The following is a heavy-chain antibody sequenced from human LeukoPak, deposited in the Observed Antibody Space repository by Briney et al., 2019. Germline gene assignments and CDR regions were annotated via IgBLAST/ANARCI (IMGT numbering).Heavy chain of an antibody. CDR3: AKRHDRSGYSYYYGMDV. V-gene: IGHV3-23*01. J-gene: IGHJ6*02. CDR2: ISGGGGAT. CDR1: GFTFSIYA. D-gene: IGHD3-22*01. Sequence: PGGSLRLSCAASGFTFSIYAMTWVRQAPGKGLEWVSAISGGGGATYYADSVRGRFTISRDNSKNTLYLQMNSLRAEDTAIYYCAKRHDRSGYSYYYGMDVWGQGTTVTVSS.